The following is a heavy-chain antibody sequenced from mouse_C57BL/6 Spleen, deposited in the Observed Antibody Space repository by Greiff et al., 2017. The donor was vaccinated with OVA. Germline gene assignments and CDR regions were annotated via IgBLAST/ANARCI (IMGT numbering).Heavy chain of an antibody. V-gene: IGHV1-81*01. CDR2: IYPRSGNT. CDR1: GYTFTSSG. Sequence: VQLQQSGAELARPGASVKLSCKASGYTFTSSGISWVKQRTGQGLEWIGEIYPRSGNTNYNEKFKGKATLTADKSSSTAYVELRSLTSEDSAVYFCARRASSGSWFAYWGQGTLVTVSA. D-gene: IGHD3-1*01. J-gene: IGHJ3*01. CDR3: ARRASSGSWFAY.